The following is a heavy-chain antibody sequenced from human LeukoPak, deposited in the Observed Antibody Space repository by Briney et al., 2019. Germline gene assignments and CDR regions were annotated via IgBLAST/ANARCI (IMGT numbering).Heavy chain of an antibody. CDR1: GGSISSSSYY. J-gene: IGHJ5*02. Sequence: SETLSLTCTVSGGSISSSSYYWGWIRQPPGKGLEWIGSIYYSGSTYYNPSLKSRVTISVDTSKNQLSLKLSSVTAADTAVYYCARLLWFGELNFDPWGQGTLVTVSS. D-gene: IGHD3-10*01. CDR3: ARLLWFGELNFDP. V-gene: IGHV4-39*01. CDR2: IYYSGST.